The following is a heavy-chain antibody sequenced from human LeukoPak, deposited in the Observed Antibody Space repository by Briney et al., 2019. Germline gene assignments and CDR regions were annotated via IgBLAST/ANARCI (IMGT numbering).Heavy chain of an antibody. CDR1: GCTFNTYA. CDR2: ISYDGINI. V-gene: IGHV3-30-3*01. CDR3: VRVPARASSAFYYFDY. D-gene: IGHD3-22*01. Sequence: GGSLRLSCTASGCTFNTYAMHWVRQTPGMGLEWVAVISYDGINIYYLDSVKGRFTISRDNSNNTLYLQITSLRPEDTAVYYCVRVPARASSAFYYFDYWGQGTLVTVSS. J-gene: IGHJ4*02.